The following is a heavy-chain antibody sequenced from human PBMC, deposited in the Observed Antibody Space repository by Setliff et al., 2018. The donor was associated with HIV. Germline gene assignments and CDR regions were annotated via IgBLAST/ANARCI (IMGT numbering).Heavy chain of an antibody. J-gene: IGHJ4*02. CDR1: GSFINSDY. Sequence: PSETLSLTCTVSGSFINSDYWGWIRQPPGKGLEWIGSIYHSGNTYYNPSLKSRVTISVDTPRNQFSLKLSSVTAADTAVYYCARHRRDTTAISDYWGQGTLVTVSS. CDR3: ARHRRDTTAISDY. CDR2: IYHSGNT. D-gene: IGHD4-17*01. V-gene: IGHV4-38-2*02.